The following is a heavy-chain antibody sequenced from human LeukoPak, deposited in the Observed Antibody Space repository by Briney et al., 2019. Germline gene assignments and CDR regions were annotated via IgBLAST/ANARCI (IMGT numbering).Heavy chain of an antibody. J-gene: IGHJ2*01. V-gene: IGHV3-30*18. CDR1: GFTSSSYG. CDR3: AKDRTVGASYWYFDL. CDR2: ISYDGSNK. D-gene: IGHD1-26*01. Sequence: GGSLRLSCAASGFTSSSYGMHWVRQAPGKGLEWVAVISYDGSNKYYADSVKGRFTISRDSSKNTLFLHMNTLRAEDTAIYYCAKDRTVGASYWYFDLWGRGTLVTVSS.